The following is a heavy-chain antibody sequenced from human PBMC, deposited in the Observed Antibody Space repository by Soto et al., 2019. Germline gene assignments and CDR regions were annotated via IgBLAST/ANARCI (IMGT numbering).Heavy chain of an antibody. V-gene: IGHV3-48*02. D-gene: IGHD2-15*01. CDR1: GFSFSTYN. Sequence: VGSLRLSCAASGFSFSTYNMDWVRQAPGKGPEWIAYISTTSFTIYYADSVKGRFTISRDNDRNSLYLEMNSLRDEDTAVYYCARDRCYDGTCYSASDSWGQGTLVTVSS. CDR2: ISTTSFTI. J-gene: IGHJ5*01. CDR3: ARDRCYDGTCYSASDS.